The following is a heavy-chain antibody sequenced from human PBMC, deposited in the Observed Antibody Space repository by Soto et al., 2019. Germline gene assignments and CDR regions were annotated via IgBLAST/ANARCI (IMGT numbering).Heavy chain of an antibody. J-gene: IGHJ5*02. CDR3: AHRPKGDPVVAATVNWFDP. V-gene: IGHV2-5*02. D-gene: IGHD2-15*01. CDR2: IYWDDDK. CDR1: GFSLSTSGVG. Sequence: SGPTLVNPTQTLTLTCTFSGFSLSTSGVGVGWIRQPPGKALEWLALIYWDDDKRYSPSLKSRLTITKDTSKNQVVLTMTNMDLVDTATYYCAHRPKGDPVVAATVNWFDPWGQGTLVTVSS.